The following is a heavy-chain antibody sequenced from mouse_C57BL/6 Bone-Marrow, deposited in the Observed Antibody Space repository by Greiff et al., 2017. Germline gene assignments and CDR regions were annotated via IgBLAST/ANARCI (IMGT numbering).Heavy chain of an antibody. D-gene: IGHD1-1*02. CDR3: ASHYWAY. J-gene: IGHJ3*01. CDR2: IWPGGGT. V-gene: IGHV2-9-1*01. Sequence: VQRVESGPGLVAPSQSLSITCTVSGFSLTSYAISWVRQPPGKGLEWLGVIWPGGGTNYNSALKSRLSISKDNSKSQVFLKMNSLQTDDTARYYCASHYWAYWGQGTLVTVSA. CDR1: GFSLTSYA.